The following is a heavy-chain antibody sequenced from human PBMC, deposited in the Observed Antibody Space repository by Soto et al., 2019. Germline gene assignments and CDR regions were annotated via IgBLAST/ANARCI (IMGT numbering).Heavy chain of an antibody. V-gene: IGHV4-39*01. Sequence: PSETLSLTCTVSGGAVGSSSYYWGWIRQPPGKGLEWIGRVYYSGSTYDNPSLKGRVTISVDTSKNQISLKLNSLTAADTAVYYCARAYGDYYFDYWGQGTLVTVSS. CDR3: ARAYGDYYFDY. CDR2: VYYSGST. J-gene: IGHJ4*02. CDR1: GGAVGSSSYY. D-gene: IGHD4-17*01.